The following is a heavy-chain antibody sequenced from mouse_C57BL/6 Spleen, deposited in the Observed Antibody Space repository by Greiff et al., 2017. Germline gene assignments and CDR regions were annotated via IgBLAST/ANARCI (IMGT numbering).Heavy chain of an antibody. CDR2: IYPGSGST. D-gene: IGHD2-13*01. Sequence: VQLQQPGAELVKPGASVKMSCKASGYTFTSYWITWVHQRPGQGLEWIGDIYPGSGSTYYNEKFKSKSTLTVDTSSSTAYMQLSSLTSEDSAVYYCARHHYGEAMDYWGQGTTVTVSS. J-gene: IGHJ4*01. CDR3: ARHHYGEAMDY. V-gene: IGHV1-55*01. CDR1: GYTFTSYW.